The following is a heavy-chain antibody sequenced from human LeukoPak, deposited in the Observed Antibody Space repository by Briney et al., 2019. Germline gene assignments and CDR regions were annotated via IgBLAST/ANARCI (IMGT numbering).Heavy chain of an antibody. V-gene: IGHV1-69*05. CDR2: IIPIFGTA. J-gene: IGHJ4*02. D-gene: IGHD5-24*01. CDR1: GGTFSSYA. Sequence: GASVKVSCKASGGTFSSYAISWVRQAPGQGLEWMGGIIPIFGTANYAQKFQGRVTITRDTSAGTAYMEPSSLRSEDTAMYYCARGGWVEMAAFDYWGQGILVTVSS. CDR3: ARGGWVEMAAFDY.